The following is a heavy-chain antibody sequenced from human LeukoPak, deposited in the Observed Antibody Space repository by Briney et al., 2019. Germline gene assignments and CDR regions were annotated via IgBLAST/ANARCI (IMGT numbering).Heavy chain of an antibody. CDR1: GFTFSNYW. CDR2: INSDGRST. D-gene: IGHD6-19*01. Sequence: QTGGSLRLSCAASGFTFSNYWMHWVRQGPGKGLVWVSRINSDGRSTVYADSVKGRFTISRDNAKNTLYLQMNSLRDEDTAVYYCARDRYSSGWFGYWGQGTLVTVSS. CDR3: ARDRYSSGWFGY. J-gene: IGHJ4*02. V-gene: IGHV3-74*01.